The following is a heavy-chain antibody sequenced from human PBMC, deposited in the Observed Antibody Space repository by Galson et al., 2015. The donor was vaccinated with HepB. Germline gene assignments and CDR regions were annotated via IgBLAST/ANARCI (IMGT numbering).Heavy chain of an antibody. D-gene: IGHD6-19*01. V-gene: IGHV3-30*04. Sequence: SLRLSCAASGFTFSSYAMHWVRQAPGKGLEWVAVISYDGSNKYYADSVKGRFTISRDNSKNTLYLQMNSLRAEDTAVYYCARVSGKRSGWGTFDYWGQGTLVTVSS. CDR3: ARVSGKRSGWGTFDY. CDR1: GFTFSSYA. J-gene: IGHJ4*02. CDR2: ISYDGSNK.